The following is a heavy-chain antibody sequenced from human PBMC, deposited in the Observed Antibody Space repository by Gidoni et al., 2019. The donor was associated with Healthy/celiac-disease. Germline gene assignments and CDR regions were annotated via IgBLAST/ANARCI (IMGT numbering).Heavy chain of an antibody. CDR2: ISYDGSNK. CDR3: AKSRAPGNWNNNWFDP. V-gene: IGHV3-30*18. D-gene: IGHD1-1*01. J-gene: IGHJ5*02. Sequence: VRQAPGKGLEWVAVISYDGSNKYYADSVKGRFTISRDNSKNTLYLQMNSLRAEDTAVYYCAKSRAPGNWNNNWFDPWGQGTLVTVSS.